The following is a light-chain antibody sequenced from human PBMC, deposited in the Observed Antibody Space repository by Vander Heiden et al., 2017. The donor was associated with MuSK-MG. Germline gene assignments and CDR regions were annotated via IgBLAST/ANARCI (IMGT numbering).Light chain of an antibody. CDR2: GGS. CDR3: QQEGSSPMT. CDR1: QSVSSSY. Sequence: EIVLTQSPGTLSLSPGERATLSCRASQSVSSSYLAWYQQKPGQAPRLLIYGGSSRATGIPDRFSGSGSGTDFTLTISRLEPEDFAVYYCQQEGSSPMTFGQGTKVEIK. V-gene: IGKV3-20*01. J-gene: IGKJ1*01.